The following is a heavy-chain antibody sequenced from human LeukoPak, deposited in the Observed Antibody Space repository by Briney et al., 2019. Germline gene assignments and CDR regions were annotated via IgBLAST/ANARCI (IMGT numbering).Heavy chain of an antibody. V-gene: IGHV4-4*02. J-gene: IGHJ4*02. CDR2: VYHSGST. Sequence: SETLSLTCAVSGGSISSSNWWTWVRQPPGKGLQWIGEVYHSGSTNYNPSLKSRVTMSVDKSNNQFSLNLSFVTAADTAVYYCARPGRSRNTLDYWGQGTLVTVSS. CDR3: ARPGRSRNTLDY. CDR1: GGSISSSNW. D-gene: IGHD2-2*01.